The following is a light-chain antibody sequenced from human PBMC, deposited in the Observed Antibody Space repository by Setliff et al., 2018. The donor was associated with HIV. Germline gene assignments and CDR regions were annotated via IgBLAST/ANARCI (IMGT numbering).Light chain of an antibody. J-gene: IGLJ1*01. Sequence: QSALAQPASVSGSPGQSITMSCTGTSGDVGGYNYVSWYQHHPGKAPKLMIYEVTNRPSGVSSRFSGSKSGNTASLTIFGLQAEDEADYYCSSYTNSNSYVFGTGTKVTVL. CDR3: SSYTNSNSYV. CDR2: EVT. CDR1: SGDVGGYNY. V-gene: IGLV2-14*01.